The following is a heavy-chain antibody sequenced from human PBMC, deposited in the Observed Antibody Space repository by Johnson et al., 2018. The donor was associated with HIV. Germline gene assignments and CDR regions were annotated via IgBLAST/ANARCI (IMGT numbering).Heavy chain of an antibody. V-gene: IGHV3-30-3*01. CDR1: GFTFSSYA. CDR3: ARAGRSIVEATRIGRMAFDI. CDR2: ISYDGSNK. J-gene: IGHJ3*02. D-gene: IGHD1-26*01. Sequence: QEKLVESGGGVVQPGRSLRLSCAASGFTFSSYAMHWVRQAPGKGLEWVAVISYDGSNKYYADSVKGRFTISRDNSKNTLYLQMNSLRAEDTAVYYCARAGRSIVEATRIGRMAFDIWGQGTMVTVSS.